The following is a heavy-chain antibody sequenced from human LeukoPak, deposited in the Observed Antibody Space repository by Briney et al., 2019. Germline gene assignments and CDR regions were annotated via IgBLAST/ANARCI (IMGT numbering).Heavy chain of an antibody. CDR2: IIPIFGTS. CDR3: ARYYSGWYYFDY. J-gene: IGHJ4*02. D-gene: IGHD6-19*01. CDR1: GYTFTVYY. Sequence: ASVKVSCKASGYTFTVYYMHWVRQAPGQGLEWMGGIIPIFGTSNYAQKFQGRVTITADESTSTAYMELSSLRSEDTAVYYCARYYSGWYYFDYWGQGTLVTVSS. V-gene: IGHV1-69*13.